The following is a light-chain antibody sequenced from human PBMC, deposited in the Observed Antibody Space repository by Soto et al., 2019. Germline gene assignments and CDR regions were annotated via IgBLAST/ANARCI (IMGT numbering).Light chain of an antibody. V-gene: IGKV1-5*03. CDR2: KAS. Sequence: DIQMTQSPSTLSASVGDRVTITCRASQTISTSLAWYQQKPGKAPRLLIYKASILERGVPSRFSGSGSGTEFTLNIRSLQPDDFATYHCQQYSSYSPNTFGEGTRLEI. CDR3: QQYSSYSPNT. CDR1: QTISTS. J-gene: IGKJ2*01.